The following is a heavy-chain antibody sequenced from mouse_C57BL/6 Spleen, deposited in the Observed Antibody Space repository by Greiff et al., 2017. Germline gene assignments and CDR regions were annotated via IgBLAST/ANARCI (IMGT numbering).Heavy chain of an antibody. Sequence: QVQLQQSGAELARPGASVKLSCKASGYTFTSYGISWVKQRTGQGLEWIGEIYPSSGNTYYNEKFKGKATLTADKSSSTAYMELRSLTSEDSAVYFCARDTYYYGSRRGYFDYWGQGTTLTVSS. CDR1: GYTFTSYG. CDR2: IYPSSGNT. J-gene: IGHJ2*01. CDR3: ARDTYYYGSRRGYFDY. V-gene: IGHV1-81*01. D-gene: IGHD1-1*01.